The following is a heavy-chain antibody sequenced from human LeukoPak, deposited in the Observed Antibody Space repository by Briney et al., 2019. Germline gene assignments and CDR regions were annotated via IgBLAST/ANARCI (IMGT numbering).Heavy chain of an antibody. J-gene: IGHJ4*02. Sequence: GASVKVSCKASGYTFTSYGISWVRQAPGQGLEWMGGISAYSGNTNYAQKLQGRVTMTTDTSTSTAYMELRSLRSDDTAVYYCARSHYYDSSGVRYAADYWGQGTLVTVSS. CDR1: GYTFTSYG. V-gene: IGHV1-18*01. CDR3: ARSHYYDSSGVRYAADY. CDR2: ISAYSGNT. D-gene: IGHD3-22*01.